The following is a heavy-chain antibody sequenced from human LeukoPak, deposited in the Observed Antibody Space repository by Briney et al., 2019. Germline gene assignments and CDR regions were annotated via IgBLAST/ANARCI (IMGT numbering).Heavy chain of an antibody. V-gene: IGHV4-39*01. CDR2: IYYSGST. CDR1: GGSISSSSYY. D-gene: IGHD3-10*01. CDR3: ARVYGSGSYYDGYYYYYMDV. J-gene: IGHJ6*03. Sequence: PSETLSLTCTVSGGSISSSSYYWGWIRQPPGKGLEWIGSIYYSGSTYYNPSLKSRVTISVDTSKNQFSLKLSSVTAADTAVYYCARVYGSGSYYDGYYYYYMDVWGKGTTVTISS.